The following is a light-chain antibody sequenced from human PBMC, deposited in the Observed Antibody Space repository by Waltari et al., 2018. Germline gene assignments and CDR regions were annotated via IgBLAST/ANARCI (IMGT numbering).Light chain of an antibody. CDR3: SSYTTSNTVV. CDR2: EVN. CDR1: SSDVGSYIY. V-gene: IGLV2-14*01. Sequence: QSALTQPASVCGSPGQSITISCTGTSSDVGSYIYVSWYQQHPGKAPKCMIYEVNNRPSGVSHRFSGSKSGNTASLTISGLQPEDEADYYCSSYTTSNTVVFGGGTKLTVL. J-gene: IGLJ2*01.